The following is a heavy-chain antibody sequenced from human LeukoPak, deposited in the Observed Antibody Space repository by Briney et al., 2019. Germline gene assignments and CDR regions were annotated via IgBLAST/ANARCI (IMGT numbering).Heavy chain of an antibody. CDR3: VYDSSGYYYFDY. CDR1: GDSLTGYY. J-gene: IGHJ4*02. Sequence: PSETLSLTCTVSGDSLTGYYWGWIRQPPGKGLEWIGNIYYTGNTYYNPSLKSRVTISVDTSKNQFSLKLSSVTAADTAVYYCVYDSSGYYYFDYWGQGTLVTVSS. V-gene: IGHV4-39*01. CDR2: IYYTGNT. D-gene: IGHD3-22*01.